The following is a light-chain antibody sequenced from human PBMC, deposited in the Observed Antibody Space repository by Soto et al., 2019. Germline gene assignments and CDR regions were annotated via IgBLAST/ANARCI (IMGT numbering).Light chain of an antibody. V-gene: IGKV3-15*01. CDR2: GAS. CDR1: QSVSSN. Sequence: EVVMTQSPATVSVSPGERATLSCRASQSVSSNLAWYQQKPGQAPRLLIYGASTRATGTPARFSGSGSGTEFTLTISSRQSEDFAVYYCQQYNSWPPYTFGQGTKLEIK. CDR3: QQYNSWPPYT. J-gene: IGKJ2*01.